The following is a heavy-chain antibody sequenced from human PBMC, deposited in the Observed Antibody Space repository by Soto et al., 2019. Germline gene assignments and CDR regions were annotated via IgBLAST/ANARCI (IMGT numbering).Heavy chain of an antibody. CDR3: ASRGPGTSVDF. CDR1: GGTFTSNNW. Sequence: PSETLSLTCAASGGTFTSNNWRTWVRQPPGQGLEWIGEIYRTGCTNYNPSLKSRVTISLDKSENQFSLKVTTLTADDTAVYDCASRGPGTSVDFWGQGTLVTVSS. CDR2: IYRTGCT. J-gene: IGHJ4*02. D-gene: IGHD1-7*01. V-gene: IGHV4-4*02.